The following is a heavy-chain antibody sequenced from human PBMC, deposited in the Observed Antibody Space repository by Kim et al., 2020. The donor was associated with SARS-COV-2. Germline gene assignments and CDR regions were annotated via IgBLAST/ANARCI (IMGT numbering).Heavy chain of an antibody. CDR3: ANLIAAAGD. Sequence: SETLSLTCAVYGGSFSGYYWSWIRQPPGKGLEWIGEINHSGSTNYNPSLKSRVTISVDTSKNQFSLKLSSVTAADTAVYYCANLIAAAGDWGQGTLVTVSS. CDR2: INHSGST. J-gene: IGHJ4*02. CDR1: GGSFSGYY. V-gene: IGHV4-34*01. D-gene: IGHD6-13*01.